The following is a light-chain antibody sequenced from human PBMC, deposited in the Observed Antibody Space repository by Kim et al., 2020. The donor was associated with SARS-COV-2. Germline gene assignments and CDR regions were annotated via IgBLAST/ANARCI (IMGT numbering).Light chain of an antibody. CDR1: SNNVGNQG. V-gene: IGLV10-54*01. J-gene: IGLJ2*01. Sequence: QTATLTCTGNSNNVGNQGAAWLQQHQGHPPKLLSYRNNNRPSGISERLSASRSGNTDSLTITGLQPEDEADYYCSAWDSSLSVVVFGGGTQLTVL. CDR3: SAWDSSLSVVV. CDR2: RNN.